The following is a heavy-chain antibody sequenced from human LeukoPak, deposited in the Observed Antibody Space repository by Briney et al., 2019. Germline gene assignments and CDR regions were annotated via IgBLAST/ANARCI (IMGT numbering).Heavy chain of an antibody. V-gene: IGHV3-23*01. CDR3: AKDFLGGYVFEPDY. D-gene: IGHD5-12*01. CDR2: ISGSGGST. J-gene: IGHJ4*02. Sequence: PGGSLRLSCAASGFTFSSYAMSWVRQAPGKGLEWVSAISGSGGSTYYADSVKGRLTISRDNSKNTLYLQMNSLRAEDTAVYYCAKDFLGGYVFEPDYWGQGTLVTVSS. CDR1: GFTFSSYA.